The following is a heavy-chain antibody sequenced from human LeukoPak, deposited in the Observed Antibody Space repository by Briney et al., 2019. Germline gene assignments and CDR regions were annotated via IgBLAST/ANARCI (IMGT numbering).Heavy chain of an antibody. D-gene: IGHD6-13*01. J-gene: IGHJ1*01. CDR1: GFTFSSYA. V-gene: IGHV3-23*01. Sequence: GGSLRLSCAASGFTFSSYAMSWVRQAPGKGLEWVSAISGSGGSTYYADSVKGRFTISRDNSKNTLYLQMNSLRAEDTAVYYCAKTRASSWFRNAEYFQHWGQGTLVTVSS. CDR2: ISGSGGST. CDR3: AKTRASSWFRNAEYFQH.